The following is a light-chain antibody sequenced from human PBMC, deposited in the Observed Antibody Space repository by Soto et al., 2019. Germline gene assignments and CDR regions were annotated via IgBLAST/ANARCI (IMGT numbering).Light chain of an antibody. CDR3: QHYGTTPWT. CDR2: GAS. V-gene: IGKV3-20*01. J-gene: IGKJ1*01. Sequence: EIVLTQSPGTLSLSPGERVTLSCRASQSVCSGCLARYQQKPGQSPRLLIYGASSRATGIPDRFSGSGSGTDFTLTISRLEPEDFAVYYCQHYGTTPWTFGQGTKVGIK. CDR1: QSVCSGC.